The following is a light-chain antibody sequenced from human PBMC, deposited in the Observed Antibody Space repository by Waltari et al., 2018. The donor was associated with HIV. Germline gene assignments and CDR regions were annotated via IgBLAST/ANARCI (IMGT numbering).Light chain of an antibody. CDR2: DVS. CDR3: SSYTTSSTV. Sequence: QSALTQPASVSGSPGQSITISCTGTSSDIGSYNRVSWYQQHPGKAPKLMIYDVSNRPSGVSDRFSGSKSGNTASLTISGLQAEDEAHYYCSSYTTSSTVFGGGTKLTVL. J-gene: IGLJ2*01. V-gene: IGLV2-14*01. CDR1: SSDIGSYNR.